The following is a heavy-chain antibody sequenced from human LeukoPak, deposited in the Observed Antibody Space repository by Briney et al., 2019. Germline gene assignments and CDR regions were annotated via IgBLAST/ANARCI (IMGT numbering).Heavy chain of an antibody. CDR2: IHTSGST. J-gene: IGHJ5*02. Sequence: PSETLSLTCTVSGGSISSGSYYWSWIRQPAGKGLEWIGRIHTSGSTNYNPSLKSRVTISVDTSKNQFSLKLSSVTAADTAVYYCARGDSSSWSNYFDPWGQGTLVTVSS. V-gene: IGHV4-61*02. CDR1: GGSISSGSYY. D-gene: IGHD6-13*01. CDR3: ARGDSSSWSNYFDP.